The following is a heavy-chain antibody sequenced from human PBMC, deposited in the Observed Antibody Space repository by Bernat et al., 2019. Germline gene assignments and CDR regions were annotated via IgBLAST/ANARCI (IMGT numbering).Heavy chain of an antibody. Sequence: EVQLVESGGGLVQPGGSLRLSCAASGFTFSSFAMTWVRQAPGKGLEWVSVISGSDGSTYYADSVKGRFTISRDNSENTLYLKMNSLRAEDTAVYYCAKDTPISDYPLGYFDFWGQGTLGTVSS. CDR1: GFTFSSFA. D-gene: IGHD4-17*01. V-gene: IGHV3-23*04. J-gene: IGHJ4*02. CDR3: AKDTPISDYPLGYFDF. CDR2: ISGSDGST.